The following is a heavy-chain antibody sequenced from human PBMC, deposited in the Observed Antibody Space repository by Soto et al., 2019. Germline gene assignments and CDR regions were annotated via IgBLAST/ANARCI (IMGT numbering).Heavy chain of an antibody. Sequence: GGSLRLSCAASGFTFSSYWMNWVRQAPGKGLEWVANIKHDGSEKYYVDSVKGRFTISRDNAKNSLYLQMNSLRAEDTAVYYCARERCSSTTCYADYFDYWGQGTLVTVSS. J-gene: IGHJ4*02. V-gene: IGHV3-7*01. CDR1: GFTFSSYW. CDR2: IKHDGSEK. D-gene: IGHD2-2*01. CDR3: ARERCSSTTCYADYFDY.